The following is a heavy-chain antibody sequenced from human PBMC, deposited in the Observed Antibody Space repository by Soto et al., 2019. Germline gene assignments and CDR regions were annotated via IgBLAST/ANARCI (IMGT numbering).Heavy chain of an antibody. D-gene: IGHD1-26*01. CDR2: ISAYNDNI. J-gene: IGHJ4*02. V-gene: IGHV1-18*01. Sequence: QLVQSGAEVKEPGASVKVSCKASGYTFSSYVISWVRQAPGQGLEWMGWISAYNDNINYAQKFQGRVTMTTDTSTSTGYMVLKRLRSDDTAVYYCARKTSGSYYENFGYWGQGTLVTVSS. CDR3: ARKTSGSYYENFGY. CDR1: GYTFSSYV.